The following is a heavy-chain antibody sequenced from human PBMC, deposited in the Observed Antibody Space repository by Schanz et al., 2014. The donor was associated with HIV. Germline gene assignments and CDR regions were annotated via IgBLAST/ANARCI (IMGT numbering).Heavy chain of an antibody. V-gene: IGHV4-31*03. J-gene: IGHJ4*02. Sequence: QVQLQESGPGLVKPSQTLSLTCTVSGGSISGGGFQWSWIRQHPGKGLEWIGSIYYSDSTYYNPSLKSRVTMSLDTSKSQFSLKLSSVTAADTAVYYCASTEVRDLRYLDSSYFDYWGQGTLVTVSS. CDR2: IYYSDST. CDR1: GGSISGGGFQ. CDR3: ASTEVRDLRYLDSSYFDY. D-gene: IGHD3-9*01.